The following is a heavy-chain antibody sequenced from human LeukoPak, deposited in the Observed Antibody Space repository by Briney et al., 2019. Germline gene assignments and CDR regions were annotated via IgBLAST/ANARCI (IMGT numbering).Heavy chain of an antibody. Sequence: PSETLSLTCTVSGGSISSSSYYWGWIRQPPGKGLEWIGSIYYSGSTYYNPSLKSRVTISVDTSKNQFSLKLSSVTAADTAVYYCARGVTVIHNWFDPWGQGTLVTVSS. CDR2: IYYSGST. V-gene: IGHV4-39*07. CDR3: ARGVTVIHNWFDP. D-gene: IGHD4-17*01. CDR1: GGSISSSSYY. J-gene: IGHJ5*02.